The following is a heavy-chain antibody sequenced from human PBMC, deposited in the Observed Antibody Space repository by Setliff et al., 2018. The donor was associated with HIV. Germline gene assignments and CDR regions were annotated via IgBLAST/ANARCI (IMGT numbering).Heavy chain of an antibody. Sequence: ASLKVSCKASGYTFTNYAIHWVRQAPGQRLEWMGWINPGNGNTKYSQKFQGRVTITRDTSATTAYMELSSLRSEDTAIFYCAREPIGGDDAFDIWGQGTMVTVSS. D-gene: IGHD2-21*02. J-gene: IGHJ3*02. CDR3: AREPIGGDDAFDI. CDR1: GYTFTNYA. CDR2: INPGNGNT. V-gene: IGHV1-3*01.